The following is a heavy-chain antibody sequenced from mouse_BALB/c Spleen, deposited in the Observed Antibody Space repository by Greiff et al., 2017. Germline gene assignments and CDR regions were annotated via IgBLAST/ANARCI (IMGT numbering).Heavy chain of an antibody. D-gene: IGHD2-1*01. J-gene: IGHJ4*01. V-gene: IGHV5-12-2*01. Sequence: DVHLVESGGGLVQPGGSLKLSCAASGFTFSSYTMSWVRQTPEKRLEWVAYISNGGGSTYYPDTVKGRFTISRDNAKNTLYLQMSSLKSEDTAMYYCARHGDYYGNYGDYAMDYWGPGTSVTVSS. CDR2: ISNGGGST. CDR1: GFTFSSYT. CDR3: ARHGDYYGNYGDYAMDY.